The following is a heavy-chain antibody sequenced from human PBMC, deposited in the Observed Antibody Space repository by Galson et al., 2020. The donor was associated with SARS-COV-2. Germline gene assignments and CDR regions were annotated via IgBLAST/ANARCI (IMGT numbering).Heavy chain of an antibody. Sequence: GGSLRLSCAASGFTFSSYSMNWVRQAPGKGLEWVSSISISSSYIYYADSVKGRFTISRDNAKNSLYLQMNSLRAEDTAVYYCARDLGDIVLMVYATLPFYYYYGMDVWGQGTTVTVSS. CDR2: ISISSSYI. D-gene: IGHD2-8*01. CDR1: GFTFSSYS. V-gene: IGHV3-21*01. J-gene: IGHJ6*02. CDR3: ARDLGDIVLMVYATLPFYYYYGMDV.